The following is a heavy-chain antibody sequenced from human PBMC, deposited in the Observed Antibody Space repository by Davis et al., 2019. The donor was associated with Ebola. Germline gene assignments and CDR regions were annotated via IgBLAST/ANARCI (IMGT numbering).Heavy chain of an antibody. Sequence: PSETLSLTCAVYGGSFSGYYWSWIRQPPGKGLEWIGEINHSGSTNYNPSLKSRVTISVDTSKNQFSLKLSSVTAADTAVYYCARAKRRGYFDWLYDYWGQGTLVTVSS. J-gene: IGHJ4*02. CDR2: INHSGST. CDR3: ARAKRRGYFDWLYDY. D-gene: IGHD3-9*01. CDR1: GGSFSGYY. V-gene: IGHV4-34*01.